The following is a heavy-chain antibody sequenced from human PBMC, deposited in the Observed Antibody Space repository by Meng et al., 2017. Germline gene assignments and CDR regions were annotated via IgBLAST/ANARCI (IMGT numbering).Heavy chain of an antibody. Sequence: AGSLTLSCAASGFTFSSYDMHWVRQAPGKGLEWVAVISYDGSNKYYADSVKGRFTISRDNSKNTLYVQMNSQRAEDTAVYYCARETGYSSGWNYFDYWGQGTLVTVSS. D-gene: IGHD6-19*01. CDR1: GFTFSSYD. J-gene: IGHJ4*02. V-gene: IGHV3-30*01. CDR3: ARETGYSSGWNYFDY. CDR2: ISYDGSNK.